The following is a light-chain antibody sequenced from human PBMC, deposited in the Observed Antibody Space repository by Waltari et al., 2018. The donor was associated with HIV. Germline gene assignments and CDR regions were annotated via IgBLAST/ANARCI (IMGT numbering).Light chain of an antibody. V-gene: IGKV1-39*01. CDR3: QQSYNTSYS. CDR1: QSISNY. Sequence: DIETTQSPSPLSASVGDRVTITCRASQSISNYLNWYQQKPGKAPKLLIYAASNLQSGVPSGFSGSGSGTDFTLTISSLQPEDFATYYCQQSYNTSYSFGQGTKLEIK. J-gene: IGKJ2*03. CDR2: AAS.